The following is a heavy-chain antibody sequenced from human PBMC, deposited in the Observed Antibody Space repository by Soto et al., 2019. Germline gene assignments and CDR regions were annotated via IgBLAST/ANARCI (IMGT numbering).Heavy chain of an antibody. Sequence: ASVKVSCKASGVTFTNYAINWVRQAPGQGLEWMGWISAYNGNTNYAQKFQGRVTITRDTSASTAYMELSSLRSEDTAVYYCAREPPATGYGDYDDYYYYGMDVWGQGTTVTVSS. CDR1: GVTFTNYA. V-gene: IGHV1-18*01. CDR3: AREPPATGYGDYDDYYYYGMDV. CDR2: ISAYNGNT. D-gene: IGHD4-17*01. J-gene: IGHJ6*02.